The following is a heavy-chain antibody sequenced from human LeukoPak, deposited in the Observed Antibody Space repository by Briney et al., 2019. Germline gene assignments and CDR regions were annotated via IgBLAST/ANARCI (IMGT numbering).Heavy chain of an antibody. CDR1: GFTFNQYW. CDR3: ARGVYGNFDS. V-gene: IGHV3-74*01. J-gene: IGHJ4*02. Sequence: PGGSLRLSCAASGFTFNQYWMHRVRQGSGKGLAWVSRISLDGSETDYADSVKGRFTVSRDNAKNTVYLQMNRLRVDDTAVYYCARGVYGNFDSWGQGILVTVSS. D-gene: IGHD3-10*01. CDR2: ISLDGSET.